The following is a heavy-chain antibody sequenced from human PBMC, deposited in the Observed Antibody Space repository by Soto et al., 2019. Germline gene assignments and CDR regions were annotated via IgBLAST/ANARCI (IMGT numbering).Heavy chain of an antibody. V-gene: IGHV3-9*01. Sequence: EVQLVESGGGLVQPGRSLRLSCAASGFTFDDYAMNWVRQAPGKGLEWVSGISWNSGSIGYADSVKGRFTISRDNAKNSLYLQMNSLRPEDTALYYCAKTQIPDGDNFDYWGQGTLVTVSS. D-gene: IGHD3-10*01. CDR2: ISWNSGSI. CDR1: GFTFDDYA. J-gene: IGHJ4*02. CDR3: AKTQIPDGDNFDY.